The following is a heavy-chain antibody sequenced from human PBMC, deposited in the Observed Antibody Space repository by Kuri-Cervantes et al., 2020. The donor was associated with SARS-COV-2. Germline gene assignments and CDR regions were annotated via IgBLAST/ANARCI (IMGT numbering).Heavy chain of an antibody. CDR3: AIRGGIVVVPAAAYYYYMDV. Sequence: GGSLRLSCAASGFTFSSYGMHWVRQAPGKGLEWVAFIRYDGSNKYYADSVKGRFTISRDNSKNTLYLQMNSLRAEDTAVYYCAIRGGIVVVPAAAYYYYMDVWGKGTTVTVSS. CDR2: IRYDGSNK. V-gene: IGHV3-30*02. J-gene: IGHJ6*03. D-gene: IGHD2-2*01. CDR1: GFTFSSYG.